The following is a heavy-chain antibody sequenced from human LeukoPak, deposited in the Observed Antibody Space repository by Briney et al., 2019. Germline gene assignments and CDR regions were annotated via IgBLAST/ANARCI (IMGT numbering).Heavy chain of an antibody. CDR2: INHSGST. D-gene: IGHD3-16*02. Sequence: SETLSLTCAVYGGSFSGYYWSWIRQPPGKGLEWIGEINHSGSTNYNPSLKSRVTISVDTSKNQFSLKLSSVTAADTAVYYCVRRFPHYDYVWGSYRQELYYFDYWGQGTLVTVSS. CDR3: VRRFPHYDYVWGSYRQELYYFDY. V-gene: IGHV4-34*01. J-gene: IGHJ4*02. CDR1: GGSFSGYY.